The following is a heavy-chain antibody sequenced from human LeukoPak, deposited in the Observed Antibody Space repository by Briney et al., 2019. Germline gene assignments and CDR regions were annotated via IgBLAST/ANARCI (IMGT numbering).Heavy chain of an antibody. CDR3: ARRRYSYGSYNWFDP. CDR1: GGSFSGYY. CDR2: INHSGST. V-gene: IGHV4-34*01. Sequence: SETLSLTCAVYGGSFSGYYWSWIRQPPGKGLEWIGEINHSGSTNYNTSLKSRVTISVDTSKNQFSLKLSSVTAADTAVYYCARRRYSYGSYNWFDPWGQGTLVTVSS. D-gene: IGHD5-18*01. J-gene: IGHJ5*02.